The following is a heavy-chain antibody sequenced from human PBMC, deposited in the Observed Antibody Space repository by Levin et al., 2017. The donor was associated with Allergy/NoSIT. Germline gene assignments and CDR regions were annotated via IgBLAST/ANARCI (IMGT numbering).Heavy chain of an antibody. D-gene: IGHD1-14*01. CDR2: IYYSGST. CDR3: AREDHSGGWFDP. J-gene: IGHJ5*02. Sequence: SETLSLTCTVSGGSVSSGSYYWSWIRQPPGKGLEWIGYIYYSGSTNYNPSLKSRVTISVDTSKNQFSLKLSSVTAADTAVYYCAREDHSGGWFDPWGQGTLVTVSS. V-gene: IGHV4-61*01. CDR1: GGSVSSGSYY.